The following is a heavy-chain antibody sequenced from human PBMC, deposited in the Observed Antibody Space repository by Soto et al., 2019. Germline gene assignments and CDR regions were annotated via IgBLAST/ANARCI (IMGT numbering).Heavy chain of an antibody. CDR1: GRTFSRYA. J-gene: IGHJ6*02. CDR2: IIPIFGTA. Sequence: SVKVSCKASGRTFSRYAISWVRQAPGQGLEWLGGIIPIFGTANYAQKFQGRVTITADESTSTAYMELSSLRSEDTAVYYCARDRGSGWLYYYYGMDVWGQGTTVTVSS. CDR3: ARDRGSGWLYYYYGMDV. D-gene: IGHD6-19*01. V-gene: IGHV1-69*13.